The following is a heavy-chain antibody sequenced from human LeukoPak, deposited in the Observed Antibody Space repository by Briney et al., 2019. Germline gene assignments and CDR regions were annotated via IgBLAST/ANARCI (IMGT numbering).Heavy chain of an antibody. V-gene: IGHV1-2*02. Sequence: ASVKVSCKASGYTFTGYYMHWVRQAPGQGLEWMGGSNPNSGGTNYAQKFQGRVTMTRDTSISTAYMELSRLRSDDTAVYYCARDATLDYYDSSGYYSWGQGTLVTVSS. CDR2: SNPNSGGT. CDR3: ARDATLDYYDSSGYYS. CDR1: GYTFTGYY. J-gene: IGHJ4*02. D-gene: IGHD3-22*01.